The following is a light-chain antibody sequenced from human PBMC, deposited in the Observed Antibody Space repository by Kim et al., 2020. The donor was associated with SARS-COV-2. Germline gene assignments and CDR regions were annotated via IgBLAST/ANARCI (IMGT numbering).Light chain of an antibody. Sequence: SSELTQDPAVSVALGQTVRITCQGDSLRSYYASWNQQKPGQAPVLVIYGKNNRPSGIPDRFSGSSSGNTASLTITGAQAEDEADYYCNSRDSSGNHLRVFGGGTQLTVL. CDR1: SLRSYY. CDR2: GKN. CDR3: NSRDSSGNHLRV. J-gene: IGLJ2*01. V-gene: IGLV3-19*01.